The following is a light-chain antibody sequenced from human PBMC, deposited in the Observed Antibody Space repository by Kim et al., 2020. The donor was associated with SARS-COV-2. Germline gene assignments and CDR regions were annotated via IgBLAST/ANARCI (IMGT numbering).Light chain of an antibody. CDR2: YDS. Sequence: SYELTQPPSVSVAPGKTARVYCGGNSIGSKSVHWYQQKSGQAPALVIYYDSDRPSGIPERFSGSNSGNTATLTISRVEAGDEADYYCQVWDSSSDHRVVF. V-gene: IGLV3-21*04. CDR1: SIGSKS. CDR3: QVWDSSSDHRVV. J-gene: IGLJ2*01.